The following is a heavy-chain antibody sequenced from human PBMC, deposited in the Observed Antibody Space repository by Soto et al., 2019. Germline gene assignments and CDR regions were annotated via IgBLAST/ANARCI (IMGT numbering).Heavy chain of an antibody. V-gene: IGHV4-31*03. J-gene: IGHJ4*02. CDR2: IYYSGST. CDR3: ARFRPTYYYDSSGPTSYFDY. D-gene: IGHD3-22*01. CDR1: GGSISSGGYY. Sequence: SETLSLTCTVSGGSISSGGYYWSWIRQHPGKGLEWIGYIYYSGSTYYNPSLKSRVTISVDTSKNQFSLKLSSVTAADTAVYYCARFRPTYYYDSSGPTSYFDYWGQGXLVTVS.